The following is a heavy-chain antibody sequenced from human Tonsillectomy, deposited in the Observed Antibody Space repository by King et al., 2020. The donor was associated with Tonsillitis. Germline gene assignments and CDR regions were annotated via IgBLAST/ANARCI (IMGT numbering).Heavy chain of an antibody. CDR3: ARLPRHYDSSGYYNAFDI. V-gene: IGHV5-51*01. D-gene: IGHD3-22*01. Sequence: QLVQSGAEVKKPGESLKISCKASGYSFASYWVGWVRQMPGKGLEWMGIIYPGDSDTRYSPSFQGHVTISADKSISTAYLQWSSLKASDTAMYYCARLPRHYDSSGYYNAFDIWGQGTMLTVSS. CDR1: GYSFASYW. J-gene: IGHJ3*02. CDR2: IYPGDSDT.